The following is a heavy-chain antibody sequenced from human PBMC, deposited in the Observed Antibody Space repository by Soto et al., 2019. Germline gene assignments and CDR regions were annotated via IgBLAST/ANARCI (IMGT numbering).Heavy chain of an antibody. V-gene: IGHV3-9*01. CDR2: ISYNSVVI. Sequence: EVQLVESGGGLVQLGRSLRLSCEASGFSFDKSGMHWVREIPGKGLEWVSGISYNSVVINYVDSVKGRFTIFRDNAKNSLYLQMNSLRPEDTALYYCTKRVSGFEIWGQGTMVTVSS. D-gene: IGHD6-19*01. J-gene: IGHJ3*02. CDR1: GFSFDKSG. CDR3: TKRVSGFEI.